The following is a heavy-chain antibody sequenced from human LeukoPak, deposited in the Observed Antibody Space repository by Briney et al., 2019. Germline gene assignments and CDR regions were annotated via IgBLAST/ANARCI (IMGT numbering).Heavy chain of an antibody. J-gene: IGHJ5*02. V-gene: IGHV3-33*01. CDR2: IWYDRSNK. CDR1: GFTFSSYG. Sequence: GGSLRLSCAASGFTFSSYGMHWVCQAPGKGLEWVAVIWYDRSNKYYADSVKGRFTISRDNAKNSLYLQMNSLRAEDTAVYYCARGELGYSSSWYHGDFDPWGQGTLVTVSS. CDR3: ARGELGYSSSWYHGDFDP. D-gene: IGHD6-13*01.